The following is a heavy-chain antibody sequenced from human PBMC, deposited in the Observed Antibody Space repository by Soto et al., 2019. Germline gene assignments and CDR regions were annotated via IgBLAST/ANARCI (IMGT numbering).Heavy chain of an antibody. CDR2: IYYSGST. V-gene: IGHV4-59*01. CDR1: GGSISGYY. J-gene: IGHJ4*02. CDR3: ARVQSGSYALYYFDY. D-gene: IGHD1-26*01. Sequence: SETLSLTCTVSGGSISGYYWSLILHPPGQGLEWIGYIYYSGSTNYNPSLKSRVTISVDTSKNQFSLKLSSVTAADTAVYYCARVQSGSYALYYFDYWGQGTLVTVSS.